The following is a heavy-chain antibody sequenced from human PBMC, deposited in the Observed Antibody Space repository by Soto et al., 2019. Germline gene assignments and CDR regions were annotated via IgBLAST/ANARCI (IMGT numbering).Heavy chain of an antibody. J-gene: IGHJ6*02. V-gene: IGHV1-69*13. Sequence: ASVKVSCKASGGTFSSYAISWVRQAPGQGLEWMGGIIPIFGTANYAQKFQGRVTITADESTSTAYMELSSLGSEDTAVYYCARGEGDLRRGDYYYGMDVWGQGTTVTVSS. CDR3: ARGEGDLRRGDYYYGMDV. CDR1: GGTFSSYA. CDR2: IIPIFGTA. D-gene: IGHD2-21*02.